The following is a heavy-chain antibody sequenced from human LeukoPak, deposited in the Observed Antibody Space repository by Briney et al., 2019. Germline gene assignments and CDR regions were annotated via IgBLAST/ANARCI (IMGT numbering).Heavy chain of an antibody. CDR3: ARDRRGVVPLPDATPIDQ. CDR1: GGTFSSYA. V-gene: IGHV1-69*01. D-gene: IGHD1-14*01. CDR2: IIPIFGTA. J-gene: IGHJ4*02. Sequence: ASVKVSCKASGGTFSSYAISWVRQAPGQGLEWMGGIIPIFGTANYAQKFQGRVTITADESTSTAYMELSSLRSEDTAVYYCARDRRGVVPLPDATPIDQWGQGTLVTVSS.